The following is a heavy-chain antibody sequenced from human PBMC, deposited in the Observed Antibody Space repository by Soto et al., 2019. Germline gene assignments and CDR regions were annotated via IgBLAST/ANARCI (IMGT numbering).Heavy chain of an antibody. J-gene: IGHJ4*02. CDR2: IGGRGGST. Sequence: EVQLLESGGGLVQPGGSLRLSCAASGFTFSNSAMSWVRQAPGQGLEWVSAIGGRGGSTYYADSVKGRFTISRDDSKNTLYLQMSSLRAEDTALYYCAKDTGRGGCSVFDYWGQGTLVTVSS. V-gene: IGHV3-23*01. CDR3: AKDTGRGGCSVFDY. D-gene: IGHD2-15*01. CDR1: GFTFSNSA.